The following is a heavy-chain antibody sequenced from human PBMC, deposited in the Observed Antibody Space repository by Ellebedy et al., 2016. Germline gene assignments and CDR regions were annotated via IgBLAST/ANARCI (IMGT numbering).Heavy chain of an antibody. V-gene: IGHV3-33*01. D-gene: IGHD3-9*01. CDR3: ATLVSLLRYLNMDV. Sequence: GESLKISXAASGFTFRSYGMHWVRQAPGKGLEWVATIWYDGRDAYYADSVKGRFTISRDNSKNTLYLQMSSLRGDDTAVYYCATLVSLLRYLNMDVWGKGTTVTVSS. J-gene: IGHJ6*03. CDR2: IWYDGRDA. CDR1: GFTFRSYG.